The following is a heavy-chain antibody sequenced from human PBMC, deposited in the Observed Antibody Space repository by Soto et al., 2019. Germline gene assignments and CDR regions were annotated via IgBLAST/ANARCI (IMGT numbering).Heavy chain of an antibody. J-gene: IGHJ4*02. CDR3: ARAKRITGDFDS. D-gene: IGHD3-3*01. CDR2: ISGKIGAT. Sequence: QVQLEQSGPEVKKPGASLKISCKTSGYSFNDYGVTWVRQAPGQGLEWMGWISGKIGATNYAQELQGRVTMTTDTSTKTVYLEMRSLKSDDTAVYYCARAKRITGDFDSWGQGTLVAVSS. CDR1: GYSFNDYG. V-gene: IGHV1-18*04.